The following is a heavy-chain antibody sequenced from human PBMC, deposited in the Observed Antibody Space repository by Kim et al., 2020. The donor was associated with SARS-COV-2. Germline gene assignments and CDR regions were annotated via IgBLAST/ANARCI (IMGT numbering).Heavy chain of an antibody. CDR2: INHSGST. CDR3: AGGQSGIAMIVVVNAYYYYYVDV. CDR1: GGSFSGYY. D-gene: IGHD3-22*01. J-gene: IGHJ6*03. Sequence: SETLSLTCAVYGGSFSGYYWSWIRQPPGKGLEWIGEINHSGSTNYNPSLKSRVTISVDTSKNQFSLKLSSVTAADTAVYYCAGGQSGIAMIVVVNAYYYYYVDVWGKGTPVTVSS. V-gene: IGHV4-34*01.